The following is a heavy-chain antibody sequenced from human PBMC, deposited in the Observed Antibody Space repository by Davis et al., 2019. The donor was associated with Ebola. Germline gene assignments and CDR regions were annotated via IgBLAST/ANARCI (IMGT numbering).Heavy chain of an antibody. V-gene: IGHV1-46*01. CDR1: GYRFTSYY. D-gene: IGHD3-22*01. Sequence: SVKVSCRASGYRFTSYYMHWVRQAPGQGLEWMGIINPITGGTSYAQNFQVRVNMTRDTSTSTVYMELSSLRSEDTAVYYCVREGGRYYDSSGYVFDIWGQGTMVKVSS. J-gene: IGHJ3*02. CDR3: VREGGRYYDSSGYVFDI. CDR2: INPITGGT.